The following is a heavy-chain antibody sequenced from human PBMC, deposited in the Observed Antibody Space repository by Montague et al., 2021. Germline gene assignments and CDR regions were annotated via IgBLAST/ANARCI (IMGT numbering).Heavy chain of an antibody. CDR1: GFTFSGYA. D-gene: IGHD6-13*01. Sequence: SLRLSCAASGFTFSGYAMSWVHQAPGKGLEWVSGTSATGDGTFYADSVKGRFIISRDNAKNTLFLQMNSLRADDTAVYYCARNRGAAGRSSFDYWGQGTLVTVSS. J-gene: IGHJ4*03. V-gene: IGHV3-23*01. CDR2: TSATGDGT. CDR3: ARNRGAAGRSSFDY.